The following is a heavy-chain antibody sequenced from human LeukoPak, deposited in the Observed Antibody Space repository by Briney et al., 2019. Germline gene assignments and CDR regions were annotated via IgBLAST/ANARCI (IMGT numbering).Heavy chain of an antibody. CDR1: GGPFSVYY. CDR2: INHSGST. Sequence: SETLSLTCAVYGGPFSVYYWSWIRQPPGKGLEWIGEINHSGSTNYNPSLKSRVTISVDTSKNQFSLKLSSVTAADTAVYYCASQGKDCSGGSCYSGVRYFDYWGQGTLVTVSS. D-gene: IGHD2-15*01. CDR3: ASQGKDCSGGSCYSGVRYFDY. J-gene: IGHJ4*02. V-gene: IGHV4-34*01.